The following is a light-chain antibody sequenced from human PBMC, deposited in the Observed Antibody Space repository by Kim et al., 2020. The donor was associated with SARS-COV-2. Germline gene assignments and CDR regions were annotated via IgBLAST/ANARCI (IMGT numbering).Light chain of an antibody. Sequence: PAEDAALSCRPTHNVHINLSWSQHTPDPPPRLLIFVSDIRAAGIRDRFSGSGSGTGFTLTIGILAPEDFAVYDCQQRGTWPPALTFGGGTKVDIK. CDR1: HNVHIN. J-gene: IGKJ4*02. CDR3: QQRGTWPPALT. CDR2: VSD. V-gene: IGKV3-11*01.